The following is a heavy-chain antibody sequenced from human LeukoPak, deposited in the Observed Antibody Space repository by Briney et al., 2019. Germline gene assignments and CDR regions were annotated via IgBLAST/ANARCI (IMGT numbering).Heavy chain of an antibody. CDR3: ARIDSGSYYDLASDY. CDR2: IIPILGIA. CDR1: GGTFSSYT. D-gene: IGHD1-26*01. Sequence: GASVKVSCKASGGTFSSYTISWVRQAPGQGLEWMGRIIPILGIANYAQKFQGRVTITADKSTSTAYMELSSPRSEDTAVYYCARIDSGSYYDLASDYWGQGTLVTVSS. J-gene: IGHJ4*02. V-gene: IGHV1-69*02.